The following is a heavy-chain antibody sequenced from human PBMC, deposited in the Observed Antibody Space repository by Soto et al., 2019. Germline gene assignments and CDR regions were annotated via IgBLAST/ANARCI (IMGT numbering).Heavy chain of an antibody. CDR1: GGSIKMGGYY. J-gene: IGHJ4*02. D-gene: IGHD2-21*01. Sequence: SETLSLTCTVSGGSIKMGGYYWGWIRQPPGKGLEWLATIYYSGTTYYNPSLKSRLTISVGTSKNHFSLELSSVTAADTAFYYCARLAYRDYSTWGQGTLVTVSS. CDR2: IYYSGTT. V-gene: IGHV4-39*02. CDR3: ARLAYRDYST.